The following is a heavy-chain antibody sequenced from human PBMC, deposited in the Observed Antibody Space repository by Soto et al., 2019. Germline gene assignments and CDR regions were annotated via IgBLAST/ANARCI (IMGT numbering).Heavy chain of an antibody. CDR1: GLNFTKHP. CDR3: GVQYDY. Sequence: GGSLRLSCEASGLNFTKHPIILVRQGPGKGLEFVAAISGRTGDTAYEDSVRGRFTLSRDSSTYTMFLQMNSLRAEDTAVYYCGVQYDYWGQGTLVTVSS. J-gene: IGHJ4*02. CDR2: ISGRTGDT. V-gene: IGHV3-23*01.